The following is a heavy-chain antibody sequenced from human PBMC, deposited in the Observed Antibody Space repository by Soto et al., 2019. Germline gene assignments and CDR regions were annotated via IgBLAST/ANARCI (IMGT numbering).Heavy chain of an antibody. Sequence: QLQLQESGPGXVKPSETLSLTCXVSGGSIXSXXXXXXXXXXXPGXGLEWIGSIYYSGSTYYNPSLKSRVTISVDTSKNQFSLKLSSVTAADXAVXXCXXXAXYXXXXXXYFDYWGQGTLVTVSS. J-gene: IGHJ4*02. V-gene: IGHV4-39*01. CDR3: XXXAXYXXXXXXYFDY. CDR1: GGSIXSXXXX. CDR2: IYYSGST.